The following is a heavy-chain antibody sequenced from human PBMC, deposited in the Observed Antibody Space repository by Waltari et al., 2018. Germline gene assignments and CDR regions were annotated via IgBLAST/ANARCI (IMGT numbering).Heavy chain of an antibody. J-gene: IGHJ6*02. CDR1: GFTFSSSG. CDR3: ARVHRYGMDV. CDR2: IWYDGSNK. Sequence: QVQLVESGGGVVQPGRSLRLSCDASGFTFSSSGMLWVRQAPGKGLEWVAVIWYDGSNKYYADSVKGRFTISRDNSMNTLYLQMNSLRAEDTAVYYCARVHRYGMDVWGQGTTVTVSS. V-gene: IGHV3-33*01.